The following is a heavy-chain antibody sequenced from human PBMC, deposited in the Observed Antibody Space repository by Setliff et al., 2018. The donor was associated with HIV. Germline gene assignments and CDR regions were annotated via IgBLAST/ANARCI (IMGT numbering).Heavy chain of an antibody. CDR3: ARLEYYYYMDV. V-gene: IGHV4-59*08. CDR1: GGSIRSHY. CDR2: MFYSGNN. Sequence: SETLSLTCTVSGGSIRSHYWSWIRQPPGKGLEWVGCMFYSGNNHSSPSLRSRATISADTSKNQFSLKLSSVTAADTAVYYCARLEYYYYMDVWGNGTTVTVSS. J-gene: IGHJ6*03.